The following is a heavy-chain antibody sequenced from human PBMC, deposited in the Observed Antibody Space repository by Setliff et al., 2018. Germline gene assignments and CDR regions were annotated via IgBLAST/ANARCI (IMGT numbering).Heavy chain of an antibody. D-gene: IGHD3-22*01. Sequence: SETLSLTCAVYGGSFSGYYWSWIRQPPGKRLEWIGEIIHSGSTNYNPSLKSRVTISMDTSKNQFSLRLSPVTAADTAVYYCARDVFPYHYEGAFDMWGQGTMVTVSS. J-gene: IGHJ3*02. V-gene: IGHV4-34*12. CDR2: IIHSGST. CDR3: ARDVFPYHYEGAFDM. CDR1: GGSFSGYY.